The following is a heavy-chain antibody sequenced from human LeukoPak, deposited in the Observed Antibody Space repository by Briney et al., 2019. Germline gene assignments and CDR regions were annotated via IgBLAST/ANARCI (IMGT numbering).Heavy chain of an antibody. CDR1: GGSISSSSYY. CDR2: IYYSGRT. CDR3: AREVGDSTSFDY. D-gene: IGHD3-16*01. Sequence: SETLSLTCTVSGGSISSSSYYWSWIRQAPGKGLEWIGYIYYSGRTYYNPSLKSRVTISGDTSKNQFSLKLSSVTAADTAVYYCAREVGDSTSFDYWGQGTLVTVSS. J-gene: IGHJ4*02. V-gene: IGHV4-30-4*07.